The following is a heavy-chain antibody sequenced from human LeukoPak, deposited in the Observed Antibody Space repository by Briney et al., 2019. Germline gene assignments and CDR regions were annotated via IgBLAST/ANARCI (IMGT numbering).Heavy chain of an antibody. J-gene: IGHJ4*02. Sequence: GGSLRLSCAASGFTFSSYEMNWVRQAPGKGLEWISNIRTTAEGAKYAYYADSVKGRVTISRDDGKNTLYLHMNSLRDDDTAVYYCATDQRYAFDYWGQGILVTVSS. V-gene: IGHV3-48*03. CDR2: IRTTAEGAKYA. CDR1: GFTFSSYE. CDR3: ATDQRYAFDY. D-gene: IGHD3-9*01.